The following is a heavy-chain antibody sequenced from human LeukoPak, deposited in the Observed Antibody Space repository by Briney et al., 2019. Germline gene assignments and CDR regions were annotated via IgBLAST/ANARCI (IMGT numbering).Heavy chain of an antibody. J-gene: IGHJ5*02. Sequence: AGGPLRLSCAASGFTFSDYYMSCIRQAPGKGLQRLSYISSSGSTIYYADSVKGRFTISRDNAKNSLYLQMNSLRSEDTAVYYCARDPRDCSSTSCYYPNWFDPWGQGTLVTVSS. D-gene: IGHD2-2*01. CDR1: GFTFSDYY. CDR3: ARDPRDCSSTSCYYPNWFDP. V-gene: IGHV3-11*01. CDR2: ISSSGSTI.